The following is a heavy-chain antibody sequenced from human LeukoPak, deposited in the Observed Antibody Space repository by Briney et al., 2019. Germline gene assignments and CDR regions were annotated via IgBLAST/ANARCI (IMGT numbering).Heavy chain of an antibody. CDR3: ARDGKYYYGSGSSHLFDY. J-gene: IGHJ4*02. CDR1: GFTFSSYS. D-gene: IGHD3-10*01. Sequence: GGSLRLSCAASGFTFSSYSMNWVRQAPGKGLEWVANIKQDGSEKYYVGSVKGRFTISRDNAKNSLYLQMSSLGAEDTAVYYCARDGKYYYGSGSSHLFDYWGQGTLVTVSS. CDR2: IKQDGSEK. V-gene: IGHV3-7*01.